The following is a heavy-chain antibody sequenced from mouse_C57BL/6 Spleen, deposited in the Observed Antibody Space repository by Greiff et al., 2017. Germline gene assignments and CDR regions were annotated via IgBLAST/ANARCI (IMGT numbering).Heavy chain of an antibody. CDR1: GFTFSDYG. J-gene: IGHJ4*01. CDR2: ISSGSSTI. Sequence: EVKVEESGGGLVKPGGSLKLSCAASGFTFSDYGMHWVRQAPEKGLEWVAYISSGSSTIYYADTVKGRFTISRDNAKNTLFLQMTSLRSEDTAMYYCATGFYYGSSYAMDYWGQGTSVTVSS. V-gene: IGHV5-17*01. CDR3: ATGFYYGSSYAMDY. D-gene: IGHD1-1*01.